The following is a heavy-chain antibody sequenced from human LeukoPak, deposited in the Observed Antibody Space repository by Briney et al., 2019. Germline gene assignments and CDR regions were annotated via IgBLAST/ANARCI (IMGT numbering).Heavy chain of an antibody. Sequence: SSETLSLTCTVSGGSISSYYWSWIRQPPGKGLEWIGYIYYSGSTNYNPSLKSRVTISVDTSKNQFSLKLSSVTAADTAVYYCAREGRAAAGNFDYWGQGTLVTVSS. D-gene: IGHD6-13*01. V-gene: IGHV4-59*01. CDR3: AREGRAAAGNFDY. CDR1: GGSISSYY. J-gene: IGHJ4*02. CDR2: IYYSGST.